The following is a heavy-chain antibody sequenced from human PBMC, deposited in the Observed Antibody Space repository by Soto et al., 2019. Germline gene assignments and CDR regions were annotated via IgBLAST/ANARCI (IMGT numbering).Heavy chain of an antibody. CDR1: GLTFSNYA. D-gene: IGHD1-7*01. Sequence: LRLSCATSGLTFSNYAMSWVRQAPGGGLEWVSSMSGSSSTTYYADSVRGRFTISRDRSKNTLYLQMSSLRAEDTALYYCAKNQERELPRVIDFWGQGTLVTAPQ. CDR2: MSGSSSTT. V-gene: IGHV3-23*01. J-gene: IGHJ4*02. CDR3: AKNQERELPRVIDF.